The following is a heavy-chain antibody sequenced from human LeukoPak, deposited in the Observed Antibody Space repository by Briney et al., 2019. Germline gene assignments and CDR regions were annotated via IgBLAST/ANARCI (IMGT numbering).Heavy chain of an antibody. J-gene: IGHJ5*02. Sequence: GASVKVSCKASGYTFTSYGISWVRQAPGQGLEWMGWISAYNGNTNYAQKLQGRVTMTTDTSTSTAYMELRSLRSDDTAVYYCARQGRRWLQFNWFDPWGQGTLVTVSS. D-gene: IGHD5-24*01. V-gene: IGHV1-18*01. CDR2: ISAYNGNT. CDR3: ARQGRRWLQFNWFDP. CDR1: GYTFTSYG.